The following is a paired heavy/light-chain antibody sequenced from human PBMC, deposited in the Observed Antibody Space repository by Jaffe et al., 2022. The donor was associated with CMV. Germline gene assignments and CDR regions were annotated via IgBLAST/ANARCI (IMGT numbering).Light chain of an antibody. CDR2: LGS. Sequence: DIVMTQSPLSLPVTPGEPASISCRSSQSLLHSNGYNYLDWYLQKPGKSPQLLIYLGSNRASGVPDRFSGSGSGTDFTLKISRVEAEDVGVYYCMQALQTPRTFGQGTKVEIK. J-gene: IGKJ1*01. CDR3: MQALQTPRT. CDR1: QSLLHSNGYNY. V-gene: IGKV2-28*01.
Heavy chain of an antibody. Sequence: QVQLVESGGGVVQPGRSLRLSCAASGFTFSSYGMHWVRQAPGKGLEWVAVIWYDGSNKYYADSVKGRFTISRDNSKNTLYLQMNSLRAEDTAVYYCARDGCSGGSCYSLLYYYGMDVWGQGTTVTVSS. CDR2: IWYDGSNK. CDR1: GFTFSSYG. CDR3: ARDGCSGGSCYSLLYYYGMDV. J-gene: IGHJ6*02. V-gene: IGHV3-33*01. D-gene: IGHD2-15*01.